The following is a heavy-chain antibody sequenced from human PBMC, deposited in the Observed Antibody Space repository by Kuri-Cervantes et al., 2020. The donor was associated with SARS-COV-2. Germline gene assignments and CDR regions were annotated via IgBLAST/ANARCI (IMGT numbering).Heavy chain of an antibody. CDR2: IIPIFAKA. CDR1: GGTFSSYA. CDR3: ARGPGLSDSRGYYYFY. D-gene: IGHD3-22*01. J-gene: IGHJ4*02. Sequence: SVKVSCKASGGTFSSYAISWVRQAPGQGLEWMGGIIPIFAKANYARKFQGRVTITADQSTSTAYMELSSLRSEDTAMYYCARGPGLSDSRGYYYFYWGQGTLVTVSS. V-gene: IGHV1-69*13.